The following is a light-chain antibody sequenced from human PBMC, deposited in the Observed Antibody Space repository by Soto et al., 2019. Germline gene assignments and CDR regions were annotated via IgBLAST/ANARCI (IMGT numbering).Light chain of an antibody. CDR2: KVS. CDR3: MQARPWPWT. V-gene: IGKV2-30*01. Sequence: DVVMTQSPLSLPVTLGQPASISCRSSQSLVSSDGNTFLIWFQQRPGQSPRRLIYKVSNRDSGVPDRFSGSGSGTDFTLEISRVEAEDVGVYYCMQARPWPWTFGQGTKVETK. J-gene: IGKJ1*01. CDR1: QSLVSSDGNTF.